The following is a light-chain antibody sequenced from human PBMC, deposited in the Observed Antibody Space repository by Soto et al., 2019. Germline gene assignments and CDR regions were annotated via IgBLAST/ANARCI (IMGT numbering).Light chain of an antibody. CDR1: SSDVGANIF. CDR2: AVS. CDR3: SSYTINNSYV. Sequence: QSVLTQPASVSGSPGQSITISCTGTSSDVGANIFVSWHQQHPGKAPKLMIYAVSSRPSGVSYRFSGSKSGNTASLTISGLQDEDEADYYCSSYTINNSYVFGTGTKLTVL. V-gene: IGLV2-14*01. J-gene: IGLJ1*01.